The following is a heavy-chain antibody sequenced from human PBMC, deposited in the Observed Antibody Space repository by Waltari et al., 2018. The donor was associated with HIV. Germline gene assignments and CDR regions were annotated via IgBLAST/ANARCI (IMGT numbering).Heavy chain of an antibody. CDR3: ARVRTYRYGMDV. Sequence: QVQLVESGGGLVKPGGSLRLSCAASGLAFSDDYMAWIRQAPGKGLDWVSYISNSGATTYYADSVKGRFTISRENGKNSLYLQMSSLRAEDTAVYYCARVRTYRYGMDVWGQGTTVTVSS. J-gene: IGHJ6*02. V-gene: IGHV3-11*01. D-gene: IGHD5-18*01. CDR2: ISNSGATT. CDR1: GLAFSDDY.